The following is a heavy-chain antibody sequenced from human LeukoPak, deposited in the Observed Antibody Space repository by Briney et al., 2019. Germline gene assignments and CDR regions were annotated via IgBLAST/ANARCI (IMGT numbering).Heavy chain of an antibody. D-gene: IGHD3-3*01. V-gene: IGHV1-8*01. Sequence: ASVKVSCKASGYTFTSYDINWVRQAPGQGLEWMGWMNPNSGNTGYAQKFQGRVTMTRNTSISTAYMELSSLRSEDTAVYYCARGRARRFLEWLSSPFYYYYGMDVWGQGTTVTVSS. CDR2: MNPNSGNT. CDR3: ARGRARRFLEWLSSPFYYYYGMDV. J-gene: IGHJ6*02. CDR1: GYTFTSYD.